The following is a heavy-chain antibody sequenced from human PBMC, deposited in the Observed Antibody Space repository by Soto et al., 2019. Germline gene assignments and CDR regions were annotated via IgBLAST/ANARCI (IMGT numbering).Heavy chain of an antibody. D-gene: IGHD3-10*01. CDR3: ARSGHYYGSGSANGFDP. CDR2: INHSGST. Sequence: QVQLQQWGAGLLKPSETLSLTCAVYGGSFSGYYWSWIRQPPGKGLEWIGEINHSGSTNYNPSLKSRVTISVDTSKNQFSLKLSSVTAADTAVYYCARSGHYYGSGSANGFDPWGQGTLVTVSS. V-gene: IGHV4-34*01. CDR1: GGSFSGYY. J-gene: IGHJ5*02.